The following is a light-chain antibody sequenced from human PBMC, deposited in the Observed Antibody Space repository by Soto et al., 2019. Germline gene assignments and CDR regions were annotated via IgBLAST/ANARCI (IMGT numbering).Light chain of an antibody. CDR1: QSIGSW. V-gene: IGKV1-5*03. J-gene: IGKJ1*01. CDR3: QQYNVYPWT. Sequence: DIQMTQSPSTLSASVGDRVTITCRASQSIGSWLAWYQQKPGKAPKLLIYRASSLESEVPSRFSGSESGTELYLLINSLLPHDFATYYCQQYNVYPWTFGQGTKVEIK. CDR2: RAS.